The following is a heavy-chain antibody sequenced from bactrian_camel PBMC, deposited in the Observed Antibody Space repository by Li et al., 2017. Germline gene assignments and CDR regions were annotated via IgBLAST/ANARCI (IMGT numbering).Heavy chain of an antibody. CDR3: ATDHPDPLGYGDYDQWAVPASTPWAVGFGH. CDR2: VYAGGGSA. J-gene: IGHJ4*01. CDR1: GLTYTNYC. V-gene: IGHV3S1*01. D-gene: IGHD4*01. Sequence: HVQLVESGGASVQTGGSLRLSCAASGLTYTNYCMGWFRQAPGKEREEVAVVYAGGGSAYYADSVKGRFTISRDNAENTVYLQMNSLKFEDTALYFCATDHPDPLGYGDYDQWAVPASTPWAVGFGHWGQGTQVTVS.